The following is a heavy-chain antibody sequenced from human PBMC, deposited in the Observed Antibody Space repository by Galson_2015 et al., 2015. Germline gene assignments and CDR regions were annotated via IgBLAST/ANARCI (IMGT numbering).Heavy chain of an antibody. Sequence: SLRLSCAASGFTFSTYSMNWVRQAPGKGLEWVSYISSVSSSINYADSVKGRFTIYRDNAQNSLYLQMNNLRDEDTAVYYCARGLGSTNKRDHRFDSWGQGTLVTVSS. J-gene: IGHJ5*01. D-gene: IGHD3-10*01. CDR2: ISSVSSSI. CDR1: GFTFSTYS. V-gene: IGHV3-48*02. CDR3: ARGLGSTNKRDHRFDS.